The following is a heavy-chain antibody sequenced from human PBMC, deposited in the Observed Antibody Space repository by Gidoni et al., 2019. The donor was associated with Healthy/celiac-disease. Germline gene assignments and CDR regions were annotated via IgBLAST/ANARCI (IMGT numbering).Heavy chain of an antibody. Sequence: QLQLQESGPGLVKPSETLSLTCTVSGGSISSSSYYWGWIRQPPGKGLEWIGSIYYSGSTYYNPSLKSRVTISVDTSKNQFSLKLSSVTAADTAVYYCARHNGVVVISPPDLWGRGTLVTVSS. J-gene: IGHJ2*01. V-gene: IGHV4-39*01. CDR2: IYYSGST. CDR3: ARHNGVVVISPPDL. CDR1: GGSISSSSYY. D-gene: IGHD3-22*01.